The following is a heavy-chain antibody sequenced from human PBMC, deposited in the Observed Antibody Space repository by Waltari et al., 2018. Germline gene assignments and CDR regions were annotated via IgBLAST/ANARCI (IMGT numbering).Heavy chain of an antibody. CDR1: GFTFSSSA. V-gene: IGHV3-23*04. D-gene: IGHD3-22*01. J-gene: IGHJ4*02. Sequence: EVQLVESGGGLVQPGGSLRLSCAASGFTFSSSAMSWVRRAPGKGLEWVSSIRVRGGSTYYADSVNGRYTISRDNTKNTLYLEMNSLGAEDTSVYYCAKGIGYYSYYFDYWGQGPLVTVSS. CDR3: AKGIGYYSYYFDY. CDR2: IRVRGGST.